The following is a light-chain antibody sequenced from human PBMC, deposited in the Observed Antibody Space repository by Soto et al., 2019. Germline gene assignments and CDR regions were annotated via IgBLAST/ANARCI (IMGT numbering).Light chain of an antibody. Sequence: EIVLTQSPGTLSLSPGERATLSCRSSQSFSSSFLAWYQQKPGQAPRLVMYGASSRAADIPDRFSGRGTGTEFTLTISRLEPEDFAVYYCQQYGGSPTFGRGTRVEIK. CDR2: GAS. CDR1: QSFSSSF. J-gene: IGKJ4*01. CDR3: QQYGGSPT. V-gene: IGKV3-20*01.